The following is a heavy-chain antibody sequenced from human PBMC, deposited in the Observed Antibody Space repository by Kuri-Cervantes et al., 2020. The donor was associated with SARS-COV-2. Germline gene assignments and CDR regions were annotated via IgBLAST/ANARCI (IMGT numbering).Heavy chain of an antibody. CDR2: IYYSGST. V-gene: IGHV4-39*01. CDR1: GESFSGYY. J-gene: IGHJ5*02. D-gene: IGHD2-2*01. Sequence: SQTLSLTCAFYGESFSGYYWGWIRQPPGKGLEWIGSIYYSGSTYYNPSLKSRVTISVDTSKNQFSLKLSSVTAADTAVYYCARHGIVVVPAAKGDDWFDPWGQGTLVTVSS. CDR3: ARHGIVVVPAAKGDDWFDP.